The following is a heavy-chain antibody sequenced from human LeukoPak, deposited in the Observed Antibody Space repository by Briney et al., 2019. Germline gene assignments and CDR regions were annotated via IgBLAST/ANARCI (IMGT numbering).Heavy chain of an antibody. CDR2: ISYDGSDK. J-gene: IGHJ4*02. D-gene: IGHD3-22*01. CDR3: ARGFYYDSSGYYSPIDY. CDR1: GFTFSTYN. Sequence: GGSLRLSCAASGFTFSTYNIHWVRQAPGKGLERVAVISYDGSDKYYADSVKGRFTISRDNSKNTGYLQMDSLRAEDTAMYYCARGFYYDSSGYYSPIDYWGQGTLVTVSS. V-gene: IGHV3-30*04.